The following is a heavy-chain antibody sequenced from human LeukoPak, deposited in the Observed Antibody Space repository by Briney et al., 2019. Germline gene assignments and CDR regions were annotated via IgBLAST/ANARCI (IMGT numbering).Heavy chain of an antibody. CDR2: IYPGNSDT. D-gene: IGHD6-19*01. J-gene: IGHJ4*02. CDR1: GDRFTPYW. CDR3: ARRKAVARISYFDS. V-gene: IGHV5-51*01. Sequence: GESLKISCEGSGDRFTPYWITWVRQKPGKGLECMGIIYPGNSDTKYSPSFQGQITISADKSINTAYLQWSSLEASDTAMYYCARRKAVARISYFDSWGQGTLVTVSS.